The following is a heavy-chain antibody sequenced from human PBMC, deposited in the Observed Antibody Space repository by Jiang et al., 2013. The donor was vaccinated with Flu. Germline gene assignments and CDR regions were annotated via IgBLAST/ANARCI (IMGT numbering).Heavy chain of an antibody. CDR3: ARYGGDYGDYVSGRIFDY. J-gene: IGHJ4*02. CDR1: GGSISSSNW. Sequence: PGLVKPSGTLSLTCAVSGGSISSSNWWSWVRQPPGKGLEWIGEIYHSGSTNYNPSLKSRVTISVDKSKNQFSLKLSSVTAADTAVYYCARYGGDYGDYVSGRIFDYWGQGTLVTVSS. D-gene: IGHD4-17*01. CDR2: IYHSGST. V-gene: IGHV4-4*02.